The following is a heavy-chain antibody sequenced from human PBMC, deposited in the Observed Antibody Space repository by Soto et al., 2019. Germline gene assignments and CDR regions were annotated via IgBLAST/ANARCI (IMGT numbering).Heavy chain of an antibody. J-gene: IGHJ6*02. CDR2: IFYLGSS. CDR3: ARGPESDITMIVVVKAGYYYGMDV. CDR1: GDSIISSDFY. D-gene: IGHD3-22*01. Sequence: PSETLSLTCTVSGDSIISSDFYWGWVRQPPGKGLEWIGSIFYLGSSYYNPSLKSRVTMSVDTSKNQFSLRLRSVTAADTAVYYCARGPESDITMIVVVKAGYYYGMDVWGQGTTVTVSS. V-gene: IGHV4-39*01.